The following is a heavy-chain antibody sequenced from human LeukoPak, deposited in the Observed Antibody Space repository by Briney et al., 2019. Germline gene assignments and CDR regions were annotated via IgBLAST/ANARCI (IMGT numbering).Heavy chain of an antibody. Sequence: PGGSLRLSCAASGFTFSSYAMSWVRQAPGKGLDWVSAISGSGGSTYYADSVKGRFTISRDNSKNTLYLQMNSLRAEDTAVYYCAKEETMSTVTTYCDYWGQGTLVTVSS. V-gene: IGHV3-23*01. CDR1: GFTFSSYA. D-gene: IGHD4-17*01. CDR3: AKEETMSTVTTYCDY. J-gene: IGHJ4*02. CDR2: ISGSGGST.